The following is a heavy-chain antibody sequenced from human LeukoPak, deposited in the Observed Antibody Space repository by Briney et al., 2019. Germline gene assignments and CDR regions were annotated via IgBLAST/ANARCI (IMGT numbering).Heavy chain of an antibody. D-gene: IGHD1-26*01. V-gene: IGHV4-34*01. CDR1: GGSFSGYY. CDR2: INHSGST. CDR3: ARGRSGSYSGYFDY. Sequence: SETLSLTCAVYGGSFSGYYWSWIRQPPGKGLEWIREINHSGSTNYNPSLKSRVTISVDTSKNQFSLKLSSVTAADTAVYYCARGRSGSYSGYFDYWGQGTLVTVSS. J-gene: IGHJ4*02.